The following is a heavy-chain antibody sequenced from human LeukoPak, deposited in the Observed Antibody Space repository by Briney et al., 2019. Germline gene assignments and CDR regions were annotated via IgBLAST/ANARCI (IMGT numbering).Heavy chain of an antibody. V-gene: IGHV3-21*01. Sequence: GGSLRLSCAASGFTFSSYSMNWVRQAPGKGLEWVSSISSSSSCIYYADSVKGRFTISRDNAKNSLYLQMNSLRAEDTAVYYCAREVAGTTINWFDPWGQGTLVTVSS. J-gene: IGHJ5*02. CDR2: ISSSSSCI. CDR1: GFTFSSYS. CDR3: AREVAGTTINWFDP. D-gene: IGHD1-1*01.